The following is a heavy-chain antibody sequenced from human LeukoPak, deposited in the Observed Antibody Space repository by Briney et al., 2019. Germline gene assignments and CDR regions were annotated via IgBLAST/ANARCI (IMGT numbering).Heavy chain of an antibody. D-gene: IGHD5-18*01. CDR1: GFTFSSYE. V-gene: IGHV3-48*03. CDR3: ARDRTAMATYYYYYGMDV. J-gene: IGHJ6*02. CDR2: ISSSGSTI. Sequence: GGSLRLSCAASGFTFSSYEMNWVRQAPGKGLEWVSYISSSGSTIYYADSVKGRFTIPRDNAKNSLYLQMNSLRAEDTAVYYCARDRTAMATYYYYYGMDVWGQGTTVTVSS.